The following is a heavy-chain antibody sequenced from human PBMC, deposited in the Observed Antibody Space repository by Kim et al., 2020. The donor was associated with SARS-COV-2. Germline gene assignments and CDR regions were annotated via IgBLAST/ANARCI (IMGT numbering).Heavy chain of an antibody. D-gene: IGHD3-16*01. CDR2: IYPGDSDT. Sequence: GESLKISCKGSGYSFTSYWIGWVRQMPGKGLEWMGIIYPGDSDTRYSPSFQGQVTISADKSISTAYLQWSSLKASDTAMYYCAGLEILRGTLLDYGMDVWGQGTTVTVSS. CDR1: GYSFTSYW. V-gene: IGHV5-51*01. J-gene: IGHJ6*02. CDR3: AGLEILRGTLLDYGMDV.